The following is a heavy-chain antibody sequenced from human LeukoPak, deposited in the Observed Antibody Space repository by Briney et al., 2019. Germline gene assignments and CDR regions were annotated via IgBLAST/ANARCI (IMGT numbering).Heavy chain of an antibody. Sequence: GGSLRLSCAASGFTFSSYAMSWVRQAPGKGLEWVGRIKSKTDGGTTDYAAPVKGRFTISRDDSENTVYLQMNSLKTEDTAVYYCTTGITGYSYGYRKGTFDYWGQGTLVTVSS. CDR1: GFTFSSYA. D-gene: IGHD5-18*01. CDR2: IKSKTDGGTT. CDR3: TTGITGYSYGYRKGTFDY. V-gene: IGHV3-15*01. J-gene: IGHJ4*02.